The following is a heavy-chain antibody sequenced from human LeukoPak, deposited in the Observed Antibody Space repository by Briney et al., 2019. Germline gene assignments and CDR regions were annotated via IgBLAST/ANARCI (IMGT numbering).Heavy chain of an antibody. V-gene: IGHV1-2*04. J-gene: IGHJ3*02. Sequence: GASVKVSCKASGYTFTSYYMHWVRQAPGQGLEWMGWINPNSGGTNYAQKFQGWVTMTRDTSISTAYMELSRLRSDDTAVYYCARDYAEANDYVWGSYRLGAFDIWGQGTMLTVSS. CDR3: ARDYAEANDYVWGSYRLGAFDI. CDR1: GYTFTSYY. CDR2: INPNSGGT. D-gene: IGHD3-16*02.